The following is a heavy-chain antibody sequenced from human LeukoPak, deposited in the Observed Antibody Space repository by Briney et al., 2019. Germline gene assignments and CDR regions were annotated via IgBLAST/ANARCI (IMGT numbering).Heavy chain of an antibody. Sequence: KPPETLSLTCAVYGASFNTYYWTWIRQSPDKGLEWIGEVKHDGDTNVNPSLRSRVVMSVDASKNQFSLKMTSVTAADTAIYFCARGPVALPNDRLSLFFDFWGQGTLVTVSS. V-gene: IGHV4-34*01. J-gene: IGHJ5*01. CDR2: VKHDGDT. CDR3: ARGPVALPNDRLSLFFDF. CDR1: GASFNTYY. D-gene: IGHD2-8*01.